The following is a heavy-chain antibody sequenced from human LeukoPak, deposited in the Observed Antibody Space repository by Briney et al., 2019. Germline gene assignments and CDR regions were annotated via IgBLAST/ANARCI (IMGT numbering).Heavy chain of an antibody. V-gene: IGHV4-34*01. D-gene: IGHD2-2*01. Sequence: SETLSLTCAVYGGSFQSFYWTWVRQFPGRGLEWIGEIDHIGRTKYNPSLKSRLNISIDRSKNQFSLRLASVTAADTAVYFCAGPVDCSSTICTGPMDVWGRGTTVTVSS. CDR1: GGSFQSFY. CDR2: IDHIGRT. J-gene: IGHJ6*03. CDR3: AGPVDCSSTICTGPMDV.